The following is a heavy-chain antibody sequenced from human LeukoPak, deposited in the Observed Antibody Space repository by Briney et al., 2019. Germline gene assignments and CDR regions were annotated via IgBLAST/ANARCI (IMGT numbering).Heavy chain of an antibody. Sequence: GGSLRLSCAASGFTFKNYGMLWVRQAPGKGLEWVAVISYDGSNKYYADSVKGRFTISRDNSKNTLYLQMNSLRAEDTAVYYCAKDVARFGELPPYDAFDIWGQGTMVTVSS. CDR1: GFTFKNYG. D-gene: IGHD3-10*01. V-gene: IGHV3-30*18. CDR3: AKDVARFGELPPYDAFDI. CDR2: ISYDGSNK. J-gene: IGHJ3*02.